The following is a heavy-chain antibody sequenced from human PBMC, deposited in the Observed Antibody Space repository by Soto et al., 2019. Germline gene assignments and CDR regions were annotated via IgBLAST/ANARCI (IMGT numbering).Heavy chain of an antibody. J-gene: IGHJ5*02. Sequence: ASVKVSCKASGYTFTNNDVSWVRQATGQGLEWMGWMNPGSGDTGYAQKFQGRVTMTRDISIATAYMEMNSLTSEDTAIYYCARMESFGSLNWFDPWGQGTLVTVSS. CDR2: MNPGSGDT. V-gene: IGHV1-8*02. CDR3: ARMESFGSLNWFDP. D-gene: IGHD5-18*01. CDR1: GYTFTNND.